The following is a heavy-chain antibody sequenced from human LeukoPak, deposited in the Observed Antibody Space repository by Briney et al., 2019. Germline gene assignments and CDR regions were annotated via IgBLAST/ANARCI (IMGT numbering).Heavy chain of an antibody. CDR2: IYSGGST. J-gene: IGHJ4*02. D-gene: IGHD6-13*01. V-gene: IGHV3-66*01. CDR1: GFTVSSNY. Sequence: PGGSLRLSCAASGFTVSSNYMSWVRQAPGKGLEWVSVIYSGGSTYYADSVKGRFTISRDNSKNTLYLQMNSLRAEDTAVYYCARATQGYSRGDYWGQGTLVTVSS. CDR3: ARATQGYSRGDY.